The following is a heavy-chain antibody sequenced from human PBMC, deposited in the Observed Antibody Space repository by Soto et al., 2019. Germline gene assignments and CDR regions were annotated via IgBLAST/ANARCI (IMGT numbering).Heavy chain of an antibody. D-gene: IGHD2-2*01. J-gene: IGHJ4*02. Sequence: QLQLQESGPGLVKPSETLSLTCTVSGGSISSSSYYWGWIRQPPGKGLEWIGSIYYSGSTYYNPALKSRVTVSGDTSKNQFTLKLSAVTAADTAVYYCARSGYCSSTSCYFNFWFQGALVTVFS. CDR2: IYYSGST. CDR3: ARSGYCSSTSCYFNF. CDR1: GGSISSSSYY. V-gene: IGHV4-39*01.